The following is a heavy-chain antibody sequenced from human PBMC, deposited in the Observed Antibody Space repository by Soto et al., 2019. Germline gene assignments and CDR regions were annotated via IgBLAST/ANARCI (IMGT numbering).Heavy chain of an antibody. CDR2: ISWNSGSI. V-gene: IGHV3-9*01. J-gene: IGHJ4*02. CDR3: AKDIKRLVPRENYYDF. CDR1: GFTFDDYA. Sequence: GGSLRLSCAASGFTFDDYAMHWVRQAPGKGLEWVSYISWNSGSIGYADSVRGRFTISRDNAKNSLYLQMNSLRAEDTALYYCAKDIKRLVPRENYYDFWGQGTLVTVSS. D-gene: IGHD2-15*01.